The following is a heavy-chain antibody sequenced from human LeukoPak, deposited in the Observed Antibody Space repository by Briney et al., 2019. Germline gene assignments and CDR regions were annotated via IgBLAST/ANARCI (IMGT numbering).Heavy chain of an antibody. CDR3: ARPRRGYCSSTSCTGIGYFQH. D-gene: IGHD2-2*01. CDR1: EFTFDNYA. Sequence: GSLRLSCAASEFTFDNYAMSWVRQPPGKGLEWIGEINHSGSTNYNPSLKSRVTISVDTSKNQFSLKLSSVTAADTAVYYCARPRRGYCSSTSCTGIGYFQHWGQGTLVTVSS. V-gene: IGHV4-34*01. CDR2: INHSGST. J-gene: IGHJ1*01.